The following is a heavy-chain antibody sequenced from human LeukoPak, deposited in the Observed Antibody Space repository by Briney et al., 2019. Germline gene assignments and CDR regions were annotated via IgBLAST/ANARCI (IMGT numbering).Heavy chain of an antibody. Sequence: GGSLRLSRAASGFTFRSYWMSWVRQAPGKGLEWVANINQAGSEKYYVDSVKGRFTISRDNAKNSLFLQMNSLRVEDTAVYYCASDGGPFESWGQGTLVTVSS. J-gene: IGHJ4*02. CDR3: ASDGGPFES. D-gene: IGHD3-16*01. CDR1: GFTFRSYW. V-gene: IGHV3-7*01. CDR2: INQAGSEK.